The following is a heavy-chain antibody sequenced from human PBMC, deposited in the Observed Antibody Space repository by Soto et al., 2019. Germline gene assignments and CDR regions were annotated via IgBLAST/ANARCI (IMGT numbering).Heavy chain of an antibody. CDR1: GFTFSSYG. Sequence: PGGSLRLSCAASGFTFSSYGMHWVRQAPGEGLEWVAVISYDRSNKYYADTVKGRFTISRDNSKKTLKLQMNSLRAEEKTVYYCAKDVLRFLEWLAFYGMDVWGQGT. CDR2: ISYDRSNK. CDR3: AKDVLRFLEWLAFYGMDV. V-gene: IGHV3-30*18. D-gene: IGHD3-3*01. J-gene: IGHJ6*02.